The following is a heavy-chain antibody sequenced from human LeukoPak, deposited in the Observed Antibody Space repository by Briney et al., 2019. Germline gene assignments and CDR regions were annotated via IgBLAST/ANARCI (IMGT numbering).Heavy chain of an antibody. CDR1: GDTFTNYG. V-gene: IGHV1-18*01. CDR2: ISSYNGNT. CDR3: ARLVVVVAATPLGYFDY. D-gene: IGHD2-15*01. J-gene: IGHJ4*02. Sequence: ASVKVSCKASGDTFTNYGISWVRQAPGQGLGWMGWISSYNGNTEYAQNLQGRVTMTRDTSTSTAYMELRNLRPDDAAIYYCARLVVVVAATPLGYFDYWGQGTLVTVSS.